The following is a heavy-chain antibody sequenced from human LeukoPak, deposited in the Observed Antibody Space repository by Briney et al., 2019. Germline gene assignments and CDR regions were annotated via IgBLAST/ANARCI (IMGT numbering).Heavy chain of an antibody. Sequence: PSETLSLTCTVSGGSMSSYYWSWIRQPPGKGLEWIGYIYYSGSTNYNPSLTSRVTISVDTSKNQFSLKLSSVTAADTAVYYCARGAAPGIRSWFDPWGQGTLVTVSS. CDR1: GGSMSSYY. J-gene: IGHJ5*02. CDR3: ARGAAPGIRSWFDP. CDR2: IYYSGST. V-gene: IGHV4-59*08. D-gene: IGHD6-13*01.